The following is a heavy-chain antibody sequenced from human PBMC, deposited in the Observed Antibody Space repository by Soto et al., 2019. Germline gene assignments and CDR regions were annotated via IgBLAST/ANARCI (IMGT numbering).Heavy chain of an antibody. J-gene: IGHJ4*02. CDR3: AWTYSSGWYFPDY. CDR1: GYTLTSYG. CDR2: ISAYNGNT. V-gene: IGHV1-18*01. Sequence: ASVKVSCKASGYTLTSYGISWVRQAPGQGLEWMGWISAYNGNTNFAQKLQGRVTMTTDTSTSTAVMELRSLRSGDTAVYYCAWTYSSGWYFPDYWGQGTLVTVSS. D-gene: IGHD6-19*01.